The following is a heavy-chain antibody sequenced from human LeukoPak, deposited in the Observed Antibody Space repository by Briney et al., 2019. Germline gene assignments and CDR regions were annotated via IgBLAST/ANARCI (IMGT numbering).Heavy chain of an antibody. CDR2: IYYSGTT. CDR3: ARGGGYDYVWGSYRYRYYFDY. V-gene: IGHV4-39*07. D-gene: IGHD3-16*02. J-gene: IGHJ4*02. Sequence: SETLSLTCTVSGGSISSSPYYWGWIRQPPGKGLEWIGSIYYSGTTHYNPSLESRVTISVDTSKNQFSLKLSSVTAADTAVYYCARGGGYDYVWGSYRYRYYFDYWGQGTLVTVSS. CDR1: GGSISSSPYY.